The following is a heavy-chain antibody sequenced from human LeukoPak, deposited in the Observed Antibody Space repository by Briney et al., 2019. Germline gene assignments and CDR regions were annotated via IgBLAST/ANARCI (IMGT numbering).Heavy chain of an antibody. J-gene: IGHJ4*02. CDR3: AKGYSGYYDY. Sequence: GGSLRLSCAASGFTFSNYAMCWVRQAPGKGLEWVSSISVTGVSTNYADSVKGRFTISRDKSKNTLYLQMNSLRVEDTAVYYCAKGYSGYYDYWGQGSLVTVSS. V-gene: IGHV3-23*01. CDR2: ISVTGVST. CDR1: GFTFSNYA. D-gene: IGHD5-12*01.